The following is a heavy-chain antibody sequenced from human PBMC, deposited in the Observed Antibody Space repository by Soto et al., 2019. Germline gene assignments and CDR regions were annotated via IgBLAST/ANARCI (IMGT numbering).Heavy chain of an antibody. D-gene: IGHD3-22*01. CDR3: AKVAVITRGYYHP. J-gene: IGHJ5*02. CDR1: GGSIDNYY. V-gene: IGHV4-59*01. CDR2: IYSSGST. Sequence: QVQLQESGAGLVKPSETLSLTCTVSGGSIDNYYWSWIRQPPGRGLEWIGFIYSSGSTNYNPSVKSRVTISAETSRNQVSLKLTSVTTADTAVYYCAKVAVITRGYYHPWGQGTLVTVSS.